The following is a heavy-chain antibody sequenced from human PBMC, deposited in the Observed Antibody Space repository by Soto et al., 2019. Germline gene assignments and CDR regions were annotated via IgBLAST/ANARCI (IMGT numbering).Heavy chain of an antibody. J-gene: IGHJ5*02. Sequence: ASVKVSCKASGGTFSSYAISWVRQAPGQGLEWMGGIIPIFGTANYAQKFQGRVTITADESTSTAYMELSSLRSEDTAVYYCARESRSGYDHNWFDPWGQGTLVTVSS. CDR3: ARESRSGYDHNWFDP. CDR1: GGTFSSYA. CDR2: IIPIFGTA. V-gene: IGHV1-69*13. D-gene: IGHD5-12*01.